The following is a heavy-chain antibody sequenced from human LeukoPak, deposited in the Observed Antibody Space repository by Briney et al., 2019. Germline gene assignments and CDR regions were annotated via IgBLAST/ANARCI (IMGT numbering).Heavy chain of an antibody. CDR3: ARGPRTGDHG. CDR1: GFTFSSFG. V-gene: IGHV3-48*02. Sequence: GGSLRLSCAASGFTFSSFGMNWVRQAPGKGLEWVSYISSSSSTIYYADSVKGRFTISRDNAKNSLYLQMNSLRDEDTAVYYCARGPRTGDHGGGQGTLVTVSS. J-gene: IGHJ4*02. CDR2: ISSSSSTI. D-gene: IGHD7-27*01.